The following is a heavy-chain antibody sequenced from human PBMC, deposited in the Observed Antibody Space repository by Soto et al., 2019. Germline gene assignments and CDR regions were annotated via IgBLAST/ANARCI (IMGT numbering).Heavy chain of an antibody. Sequence: SETLSLTCTVSGGSISSYYWSWIRQPPGKGLEWIGYIYYSGSTNYNPSLKSRVTISVDTSKNQFSLKLSSVTAADTAVYYCARPSYYGSGSYYNSTEYFKHWGQGTLVTVS. D-gene: IGHD3-10*01. V-gene: IGHV4-59*08. CDR3: ARPSYYGSGSYYNSTEYFKH. CDR2: IYYSGST. CDR1: GGSISSYY. J-gene: IGHJ1*01.